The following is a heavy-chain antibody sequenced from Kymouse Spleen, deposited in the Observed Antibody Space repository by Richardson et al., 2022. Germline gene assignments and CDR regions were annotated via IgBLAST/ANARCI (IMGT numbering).Heavy chain of an antibody. D-gene: IGHD3-9*01. V-gene: IGHV1-18*01. CDR3: ARDEYDILTGYWYYYGMDV. CDR2: ISAYNGNT. Sequence: QVQLVQSGAEVKKPGASVKVSCKASGYTFTSYGISWVRQAPGQGLEWMGWISAYNGNTNYAQKLQGRVTMTTDTSTSTAYMELRSLRSDDTAVYYCARDEYDILTGYWYYYGMDVWGQGTTVTVSS. J-gene: IGHJ6*02. CDR1: GYTFTSYG.